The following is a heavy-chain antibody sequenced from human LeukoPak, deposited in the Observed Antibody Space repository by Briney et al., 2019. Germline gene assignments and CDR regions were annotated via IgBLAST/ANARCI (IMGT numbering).Heavy chain of an antibody. Sequence: GGSLRLSCAASGFTFSSYAMNWVRQAPGKGLEWVSVISGSGDSTYYADSVKGRFTISRDNSKNTLYLQMNSLRAEDTAVYYSAKDLSLVRGVTTNWYFDLWGRGTLVTVSS. CDR2: ISGSGDST. CDR1: GFTFSSYA. V-gene: IGHV3-23*01. D-gene: IGHD3-10*01. J-gene: IGHJ2*01. CDR3: AKDLSLVRGVTTNWYFDL.